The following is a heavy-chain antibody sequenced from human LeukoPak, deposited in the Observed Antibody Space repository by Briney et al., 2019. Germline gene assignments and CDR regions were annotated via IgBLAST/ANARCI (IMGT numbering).Heavy chain of an antibody. V-gene: IGHV3-53*01. CDR3: ARSLRVRGVPDYMDV. D-gene: IGHD3-10*01. CDR1: GFTVLSNY. Sequence: GGSLRLSCTASGFTVLSNYMSWVRQAPGKGLEWVAVIYSGGRTHYADSVKGRFTISRDNSKNTLYLQMNSLRAEDTAVYYCARSLRVRGVPDYMDVWGKGTTVTISS. J-gene: IGHJ6*03. CDR2: IYSGGRT.